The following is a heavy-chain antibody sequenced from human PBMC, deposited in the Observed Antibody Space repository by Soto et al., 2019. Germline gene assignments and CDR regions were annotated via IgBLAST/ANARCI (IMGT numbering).Heavy chain of an antibody. CDR3: TTQFFLSSRKPPEDV. J-gene: IGHJ6*02. CDR2: LSGSSLNT. V-gene: IGHV3-23*01. CDR1: GFTFGNYA. Sequence: EVRLLESGGGLVQPGGSLRLSCEASGFTFGNYAMTWVRQGPGRGLEWVSALSGSSLNTYYADSVKGRFPISRDNSKNTMYLEMNRLRVDDTVVYYCTTQFFLSSRKPPEDVWGQGTPVAVSS.